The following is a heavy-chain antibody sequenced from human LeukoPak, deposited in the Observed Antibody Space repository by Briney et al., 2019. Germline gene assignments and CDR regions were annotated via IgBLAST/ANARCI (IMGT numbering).Heavy chain of an antibody. V-gene: IGHV1-46*01. D-gene: IGHD3-10*01. CDR1: GYTFTGYY. Sequence: ASVKVSCKASGYTFTGYYMHWVRQAPGQGLEWMGWINPSGGSTSYAQKFQGRVTMTRDTSTSTVYMELSSLRSEDTAVYYCARDSSATMVRGLTPPMGYWGQGTLVTVSS. J-gene: IGHJ4*02. CDR2: INPSGGST. CDR3: ARDSSATMVRGLTPPMGY.